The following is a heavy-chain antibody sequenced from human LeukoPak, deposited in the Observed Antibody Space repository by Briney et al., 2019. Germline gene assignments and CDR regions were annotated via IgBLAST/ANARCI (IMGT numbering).Heavy chain of an antibody. CDR2: INSDGSTT. Sequence: GGSLRLSCAASGFTFSSYWMHWVRQAPRKGLLWVSRINSDGSTTSYADYVKGRFTISRHNAKNTLYLQMNSLRAEDTAVYYCSRDTADDAFDIWGQGTMVTVSS. V-gene: IGHV3-74*01. CDR1: GFTFSSYW. CDR3: SRDTADDAFDI. J-gene: IGHJ3*02.